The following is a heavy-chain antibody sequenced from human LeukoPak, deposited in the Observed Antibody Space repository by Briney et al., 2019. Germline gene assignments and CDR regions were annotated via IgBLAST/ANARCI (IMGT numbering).Heavy chain of an antibody. CDR2: IIPTLGIA. D-gene: IGHD3-9*01. CDR1: LGTFSSYA. J-gene: IGHJ4*02. Sequence: ASVNVSRKASLGTFSSYAISWVRQAPGAGLECMGRIIPTLGIANYAQKFQGRVTITADKSTSTAYMELSSLRSEDTAVYYCARVLRYFDWTHDYWGQGTLVTVSS. CDR3: ARVLRYFDWTHDY. V-gene: IGHV1-69*04.